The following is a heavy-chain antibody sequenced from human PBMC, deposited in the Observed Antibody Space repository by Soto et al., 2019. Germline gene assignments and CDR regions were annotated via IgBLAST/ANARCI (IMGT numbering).Heavy chain of an antibody. V-gene: IGHV1-58*01. D-gene: IGHD6-13*01. CDR1: GFTFTSSA. J-gene: IGHJ6*02. CDR2: IVVGSGDT. Sequence: SVKVSCKASGFTFTSSAVQRVRQARGQRLEWIGWIVVGSGDTNSAQKFQERVTITRDMSTRTAYIELSSLRSEDTAVYYCAATIIAAVGTGYYYGMDVRGQRTKVTVSS. CDR3: AATIIAAVGTGYYYGMDV.